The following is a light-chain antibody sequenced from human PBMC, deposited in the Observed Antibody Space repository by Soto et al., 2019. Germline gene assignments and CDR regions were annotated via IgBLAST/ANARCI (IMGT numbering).Light chain of an antibody. CDR1: SSDVGGYSD. CDR3: SSYTSSSTRV. Sequence: QSALTQPASVSGSPGQSITISCTGTSSDVGGYSDVSWYQQHPGKAPKLMIYEVSNRPSGVSNRFSGSKSGNTASLTISGLQAEDEADYYCSSYTSSSTRVFGGGTKLTVL. J-gene: IGLJ3*02. CDR2: EVS. V-gene: IGLV2-14*01.